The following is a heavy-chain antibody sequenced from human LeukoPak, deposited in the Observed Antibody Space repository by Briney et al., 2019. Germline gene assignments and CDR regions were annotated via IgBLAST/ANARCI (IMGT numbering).Heavy chain of an antibody. CDR2: INPNTGGT. D-gene: IGHD5-24*01. Sequence: ASVKVSCKASGYTFTGYYMNWVRQAPGQGLEWMGRINPNTGGTNYAQNFQGSVTMTRDTSITTVYMELSRVRSDDTAVYYCARVGDGLNDGFDIWGQGTMVTVSS. CDR1: GYTFTGYY. J-gene: IGHJ3*02. V-gene: IGHV1-2*06. CDR3: ARVGDGLNDGFDI.